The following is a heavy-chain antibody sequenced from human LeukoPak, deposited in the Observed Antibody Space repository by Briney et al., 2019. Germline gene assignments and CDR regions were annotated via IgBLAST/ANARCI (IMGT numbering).Heavy chain of an antibody. Sequence: GGPLRLSCTASGFTLSSYAMAWVRQAPGKGLDWVSTISDSGSSTFYADSVKGRFTISRDNSRNIVFLQINSLRAEDTAMYYCTGLYGGSYAYWGQGTLVTVSS. CDR3: TGLYGGSYAY. CDR1: GFTLSSYA. D-gene: IGHD1-26*01. J-gene: IGHJ4*02. V-gene: IGHV3-23*01. CDR2: ISDSGSST.